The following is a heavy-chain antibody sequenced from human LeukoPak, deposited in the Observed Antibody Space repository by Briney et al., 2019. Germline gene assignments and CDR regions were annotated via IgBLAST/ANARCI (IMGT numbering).Heavy chain of an antibody. CDR1: GYTFTSYG. V-gene: IGHV1-8*02. D-gene: IGHD3-22*01. J-gene: IGHJ6*02. CDR2: MNPNSGNT. Sequence: ASVKVSCKASGYTFTSYGINWVRQATGQGLEWMGWMNPNSGNTGYAQKFQGRVTMTRNTSISTAYMELSSLRSEDTAVYYCARGGLGYYYDSSGFMDVWGQGTTVTVSS. CDR3: ARGGLGYYYDSSGFMDV.